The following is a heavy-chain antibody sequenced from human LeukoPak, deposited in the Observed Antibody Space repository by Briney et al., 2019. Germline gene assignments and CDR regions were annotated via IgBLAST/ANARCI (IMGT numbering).Heavy chain of an antibody. D-gene: IGHD3-3*01. CDR1: GGSTSSDY. CDR3: AREGPHYDFWSGYYPLDY. J-gene: IGHJ4*02. V-gene: IGHV4-59*12. Sequence: SETLSLTCTVSGGSTSSDYWSWIRQSPGKGLEWVGYVYNSGDTGKNPSLKSRVTILLDTSKNQFSLKLSSVTAADTAVYYCAREGPHYDFWSGYYPLDYWGQGTLVTVSS. CDR2: VYNSGDT.